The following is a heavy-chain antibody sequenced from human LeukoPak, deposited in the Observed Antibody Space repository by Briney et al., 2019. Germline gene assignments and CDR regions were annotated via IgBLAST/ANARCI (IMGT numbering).Heavy chain of an antibody. D-gene: IGHD5-18*01. CDR3: ATIRDTAHRYWYFDL. V-gene: IGHV4-59*03. CDR2: MDYSGST. J-gene: IGHJ2*01. Sequence: SETLSLTCTVSGDSISSYYWSWIRQPPGKGLEWIGYMDYSGSTSYNPSLKSRVTMSVDTSKNQFSLKLSSVTAADTAVYYCATIRDTAHRYWYFDLWGRGTLVIVSS. CDR1: GDSISSYY.